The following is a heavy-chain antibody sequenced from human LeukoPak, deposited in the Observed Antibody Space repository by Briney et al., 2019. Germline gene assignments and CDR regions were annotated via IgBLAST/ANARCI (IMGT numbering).Heavy chain of an antibody. D-gene: IGHD3-16*01. Sequence: ASVKVSCKTSGYTFSDYYIHWIRQAPGQGLEWVGWINPNSGDTDYAQKFQGRVTMTRNTSISTAYMELSSLTSEDTAMYYCARRGKGLGYYMDVWGKGTTVTISS. J-gene: IGHJ6*03. V-gene: IGHV1-2*02. CDR3: ARRGKGLGYYMDV. CDR1: GYTFSDYY. CDR2: INPNSGDT.